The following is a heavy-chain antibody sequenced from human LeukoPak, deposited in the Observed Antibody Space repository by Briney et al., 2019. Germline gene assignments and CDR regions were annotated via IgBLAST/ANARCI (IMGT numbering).Heavy chain of an antibody. V-gene: IGHV1-2*02. CDR2: INPNSGGT. J-gene: IGHJ4*02. CDR1: GYTFTGYY. CDR3: ARNHVLLWFGESRTLSD. Sequence: ASVKVSCKASGYTFTGYYMHWVRQAPGQGLEWMGWINPNSGGTNYAQKFQGRVTMTRDTSISTAYMELSRLRSDDTAVYYCARNHVLLWFGESRTLSDWGQGTLVTVSS. D-gene: IGHD3-10*01.